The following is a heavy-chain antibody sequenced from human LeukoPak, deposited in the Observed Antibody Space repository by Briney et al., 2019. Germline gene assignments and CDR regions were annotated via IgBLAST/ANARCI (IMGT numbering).Heavy chain of an antibody. J-gene: IGHJ4*02. CDR2: ISYDGSNK. V-gene: IGHV3-30*14. CDR3: ARDLYCSSTSCQEDY. D-gene: IGHD2-2*01. Sequence: PGGSLRLSCAASGFTFSSYAMHWVRQAPGKGLEWVAVISYDGSNKYYADSVKGRFTISRDNSKNTLYLQMNSLRAEDTAVYYCARDLYCSSTSCQEDYWGQGTLVTVSS. CDR1: GFTFSSYA.